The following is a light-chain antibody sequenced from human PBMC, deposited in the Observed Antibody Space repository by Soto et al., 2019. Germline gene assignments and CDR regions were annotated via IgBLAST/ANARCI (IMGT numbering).Light chain of an antibody. J-gene: IGKJ4*01. CDR1: QGVSRK. CDR2: GAS. Sequence: TQSPAALSVAPRERVTFSCMASQGVSRKLALYQHKPGQAPRLLISGASTGATGIPARFSGSGSGTEFTLTISSLQSEDCAIYYCQQYHTWPITFGGVTKVDIK. V-gene: IGKV3-15*01. CDR3: QQYHTWPIT.